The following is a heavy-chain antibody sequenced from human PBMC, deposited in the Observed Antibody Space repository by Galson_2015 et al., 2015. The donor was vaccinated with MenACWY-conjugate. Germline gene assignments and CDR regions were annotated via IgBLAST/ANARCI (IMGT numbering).Heavy chain of an antibody. CDR3: ARHVNLEVAATRNYNYYFYMDV. CDR2: ISAYNGNT. CDR1: GYTFTSYG. V-gene: IGHV1-18*01. D-gene: IGHD2-15*01. Sequence: SVKVSCKASGYTFTSYGISWVRQAPGQGLEWMGWISAYNGNTNYAQKLQGRVTMTTDTPTSTAYMELRSLRSDDTAMYYCARHVNLEVAATRNYNYYFYMDVWGKGTTVTVSS. J-gene: IGHJ6*03.